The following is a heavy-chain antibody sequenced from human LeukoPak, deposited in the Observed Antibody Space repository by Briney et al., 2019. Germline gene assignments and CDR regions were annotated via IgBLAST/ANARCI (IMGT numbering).Heavy chain of an antibody. D-gene: IGHD3-3*01. V-gene: IGHV4-4*07. CDR3: ARVGEERYDFWSGYNFNYYYYMDV. CDR2: IYTSGNT. Sequence: PSETLSLTCTVSGVSISTYYWSWIRQPAGKGLEWIGHIYTSGNTNYNPSLKSRVTMSVDTSKNHFSLKLSSVTAADTAVYYRARVGEERYDFWSGYNFNYYYYMDVWGKGTTVTVSS. CDR1: GVSISTYY. J-gene: IGHJ6*03.